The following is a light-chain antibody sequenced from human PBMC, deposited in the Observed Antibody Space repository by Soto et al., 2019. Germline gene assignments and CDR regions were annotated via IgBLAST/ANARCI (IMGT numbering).Light chain of an antibody. V-gene: IGKV1-5*03. J-gene: IGKJ2*01. CDR3: QQGAKYPYT. Sequence: DIQMTQFPSTLSASVGERVTITCRASQSISSSLAWYQQKPGKAPNLLIYKASSLQSGVPSRFSASGSATEFTLTITSLQPADFAPYYCQQGAKYPYTFGQGTQLEIK. CDR1: QSISSS. CDR2: KAS.